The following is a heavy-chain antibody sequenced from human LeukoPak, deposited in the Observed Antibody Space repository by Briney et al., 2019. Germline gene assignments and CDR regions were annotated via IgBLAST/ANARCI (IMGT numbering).Heavy chain of an antibody. D-gene: IGHD3-22*01. J-gene: IGHJ4*02. V-gene: IGHV1-2*02. Sequence: ASVKVPCKASGYTFTDYSMHWVRQAPGQGPEWMGWMNPKSGGTNSAQKFQGRVTMTRDTSISTAYMELSRLRSDDTAGYYCARAYYYDRSAYYFDSWGQGTLVTVSS. CDR2: MNPKSGGT. CDR3: ARAYYYDRSAYYFDS. CDR1: GYTFTDYS.